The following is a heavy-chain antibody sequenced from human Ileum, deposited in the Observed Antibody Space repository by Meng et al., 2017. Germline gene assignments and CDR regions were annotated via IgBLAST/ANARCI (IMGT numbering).Heavy chain of an antibody. CDR1: GFTFRTSW. CDR3: GIALVRESIKDYYYEMDV. V-gene: IGHV3-7*01. J-gene: IGHJ6*02. D-gene: IGHD3-10*01. CDR2: IKPGGSVK. Sequence: GESLKISCAASGFTFRTSWMNWVRQAPGKGLEWVANIKPGGSVKSYVDSVKGRFTISRDNAKNSLSLQMNSLRAEDTAVYYCGIALVRESIKDYYYEMDVWGQGTTVTVSS.